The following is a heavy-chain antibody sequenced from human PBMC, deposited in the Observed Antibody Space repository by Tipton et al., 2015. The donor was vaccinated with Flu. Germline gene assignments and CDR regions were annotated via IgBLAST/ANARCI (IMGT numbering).Heavy chain of an antibody. Sequence: SLRLSCAASGLNASDNYMSWVRRAPGKGLEWLSIIFTGGKAYYADSVRGRFIISRDNSKNTVHLQMHSLRVEDTAMYYCVRDPGDSRFDAWGQGTLVTVSS. CDR1: GLNASDNY. J-gene: IGHJ5*02. D-gene: IGHD2-21*02. CDR3: VRDPGDSRFDA. CDR2: IFTGGKA. V-gene: IGHV3-53*01.